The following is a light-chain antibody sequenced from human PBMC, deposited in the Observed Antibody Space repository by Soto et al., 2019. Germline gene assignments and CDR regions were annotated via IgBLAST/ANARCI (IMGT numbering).Light chain of an antibody. CDR2: TNN. Sequence: QSVLTQPPSASGTPGQRVTISCSGSRPSIGSNHVYWYQQLPGMAPKLLIYTNNQRPSGVPDRFSASKSGTSASLAISGLRSEDEAEYYCAASHDSLSGVIFGGGTKVTVL. V-gene: IGLV1-47*02. CDR1: RPSIGSNH. J-gene: IGLJ2*01. CDR3: AASHDSLSGVI.